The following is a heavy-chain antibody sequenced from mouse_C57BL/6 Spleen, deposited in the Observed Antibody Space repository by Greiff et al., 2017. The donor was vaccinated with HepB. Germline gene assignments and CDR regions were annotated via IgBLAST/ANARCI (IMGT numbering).Heavy chain of an antibody. CDR3: ARYTGDEVDY. J-gene: IGHJ2*01. CDR2: IRNKANGYTT. V-gene: IGHV7-3*01. D-gene: IGHD3-3*01. CDR1: GFTFTDYY. Sequence: EVMLVESGGGLVQPGGSLSLSCAASGFTFTDYYMSWVRQPPGKALEWLGFIRNKANGYTTEYSASVKGRFTISRDNSQSILYLQMNALRAEDSATYYCARYTGDEVDYWGQGTTLTVSS.